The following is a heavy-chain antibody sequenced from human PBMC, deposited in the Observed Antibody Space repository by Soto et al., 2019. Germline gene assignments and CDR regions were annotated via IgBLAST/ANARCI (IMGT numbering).Heavy chain of an antibody. CDR2: IYYSGST. D-gene: IGHD6-13*01. CDR1: GYSISSSNW. J-gene: IGHJ5*02. Sequence: SETLSLTCAVSGYSISSSNWCGWIRQPPGKGLEWIGYIYYSGSTYYNPSLKSRVTMSVDTSKNQFSLKLSSVTAVDTAVYYCARSPYSSSWYWFDPRGQRTLVPVSS. CDR3: ARSPYSSSWYWFDP. V-gene: IGHV4-28*01.